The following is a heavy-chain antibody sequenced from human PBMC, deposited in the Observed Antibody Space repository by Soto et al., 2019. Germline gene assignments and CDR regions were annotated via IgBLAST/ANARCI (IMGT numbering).Heavy chain of an antibody. CDR3: ARDSYGSDY. V-gene: IGHV1-46*03. Sequence: ASVKVSCKTSGYTFSDYHIHWVRQAPGQGLEWMGRMIPTDGSTMYAQKFQGRVTLTRDTSTSTAYMELTSLRFEDTAFYYCARDSYGSDYWGQRTQVTVSS. CDR2: MIPTDGST. CDR1: GYTFSDYH. D-gene: IGHD3-10*01. J-gene: IGHJ4*02.